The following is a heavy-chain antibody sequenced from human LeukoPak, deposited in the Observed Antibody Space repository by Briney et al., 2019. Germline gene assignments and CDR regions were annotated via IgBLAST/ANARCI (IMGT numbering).Heavy chain of an antibody. CDR2: MSILSGIT. D-gene: IGHD6-6*01. V-gene: IGHV3-21*01. J-gene: IGHJ4*02. CDR1: GFPFSGYS. CDR3: AREFEYSTSGAGY. Sequence: GGSLRLSCAGSGFPFSGYSMNWVRQTPGKGLEWVSSMSILSGITYCVESVKGRFTVSRDNAKNLLHLQMNSLRVEDTAIYYCAREFEYSTSGAGYWGQGTLVTVSS.